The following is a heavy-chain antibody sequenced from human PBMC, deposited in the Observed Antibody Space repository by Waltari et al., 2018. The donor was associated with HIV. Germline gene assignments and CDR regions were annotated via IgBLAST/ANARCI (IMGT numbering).Heavy chain of an antibody. CDR2: IYYTGGT. Sequence: QVQLQESGPGLVKPSETLSLTCTVSGASINSYYWSWIRQSPRKGLEWIGYIYYTGGTNYNPSLKRRVTMSVDTSKNQFSLKLTSVTAADTAVYYCAREDYSGSSAYNSRFDYWGQGALVTVSS. CDR3: AREDYSGSSAYNSRFDY. CDR1: GASINSYY. V-gene: IGHV4-59*01. D-gene: IGHD3-22*01. J-gene: IGHJ4*02.